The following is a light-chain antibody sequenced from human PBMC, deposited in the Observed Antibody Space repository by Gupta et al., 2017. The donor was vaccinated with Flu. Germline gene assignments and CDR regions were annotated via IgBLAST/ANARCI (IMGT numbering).Light chain of an antibody. V-gene: IGKV3-20*01. J-gene: IGKJ4*01. CDR1: QSGSSIS. Sequence: PGHLFLSPGESAPPSCRTSQSGSSISLAWHQQNPAQTPRLLIYGTSGRATGIPDRFSGSGSGTDFTLTSRRLEHEDCAVYYGHQYCSSLLFGGGTXVEIK. CDR3: HQYCSSLL. CDR2: GTS.